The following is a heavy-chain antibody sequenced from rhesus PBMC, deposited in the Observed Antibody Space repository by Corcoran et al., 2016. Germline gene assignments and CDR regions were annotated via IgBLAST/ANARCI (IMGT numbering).Heavy chain of an antibody. Sequence: QVQLQESGPGLVKPSETLSLTCAVSGGSISSSNWWSWIRQPLGKGLEWIGYISGSIGSTYYNPSLKSRVTISKDTSKNQFSLKLSSVTAADTAVYYCARDLFTFGSSYAFDFWGQGLRVTVSS. CDR1: GGSISSSNW. V-gene: IGHV4S19*01. D-gene: IGHD4-29*01. CDR3: ARDLFTFGSSYAFDF. J-gene: IGHJ3*01. CDR2: ISGSIGST.